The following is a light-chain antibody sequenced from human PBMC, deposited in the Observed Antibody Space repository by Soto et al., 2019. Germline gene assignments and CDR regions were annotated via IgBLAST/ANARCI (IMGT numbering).Light chain of an antibody. CDR1: SSDIGGYIY. V-gene: IGLV2-8*01. CDR2: EVI. J-gene: IGLJ1*01. Sequence: SGLGQPPPASGSPGQSVTTSCTGTSSDIGGYIYVCWYQQHPDQAPKPLIDEVIKRPAGVPDRFSASRSGNAASMTVSCLQAEDEADYHCSSYAGSNTPDVFGSGNKVTV. CDR3: SSYAGSNTPDV.